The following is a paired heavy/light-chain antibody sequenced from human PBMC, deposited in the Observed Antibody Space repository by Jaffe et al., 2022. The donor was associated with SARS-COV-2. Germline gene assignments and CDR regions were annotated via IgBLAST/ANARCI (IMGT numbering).Light chain of an antibody. CDR1: QSVSSSY. J-gene: IGKJ1*01. CDR3: QQYGSSPRT. CDR2: GAS. V-gene: IGKV3-20*01. Sequence: EIVLTQSPGTLSLSPGERATLSCRASQSVSSSYLAWYQQKPGQAPRFLIYGASSRATGIPDRFSGSGSGTDFTLTISRLEPEDFAVYYCQQYGSSPRTFGQGTKVEIK.
Heavy chain of an antibody. J-gene: IGHJ4*02. CDR1: GYSINSGYY. D-gene: IGHD2-21*02. V-gene: IGHV4-38-2*02. Sequence: QVQLQESGPGLVKPSETLSLTCSVSGYSINSGYYWGWIRQPPGKGLEWIGSIDYSGSTYYNPSLKSRVTMSVDTSKNQFSLKVSSVTAADTAVYYCARDAHIVVVTPILYYFDQWGQGTLVTVSS. CDR2: IDYSGST. CDR3: ARDAHIVVVTPILYYFDQ.